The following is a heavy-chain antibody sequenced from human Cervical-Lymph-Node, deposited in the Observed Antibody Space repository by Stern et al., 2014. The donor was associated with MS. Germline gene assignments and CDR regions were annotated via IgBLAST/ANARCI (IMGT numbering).Heavy chain of an antibody. V-gene: IGHV1-8*01. CDR2: VNPESGTN. CDR3: ARGGRGAFDV. J-gene: IGHJ3*01. D-gene: IGHD1-14*01. CDR1: GYRFTTYD. Sequence: VQLVESGAEARMPGASVKVTCKTSGYRFTTYDFNWVRQAPGQGLEWMGWVNPESGTNGYAPKFQGRLTLTTTTSLKTTSMELRSLRPDDTAVYYCARGGRGAFDVWGQGTTVTVSS.